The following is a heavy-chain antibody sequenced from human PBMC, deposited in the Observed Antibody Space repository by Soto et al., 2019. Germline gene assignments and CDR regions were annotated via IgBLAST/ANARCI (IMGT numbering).Heavy chain of an antibody. CDR2: IYYSGST. CDR1: GDSVSSGDYY. V-gene: IGHV4-61*08. J-gene: IGHJ5*02. CDR3: ASYNWNYWFDP. Sequence: SETLSLTCTVSGDSVSSGDYYWSWIRQPPGKGLEWIGYIYYSGSTTYNPSLKSRVTISLDMSKNQFSLRLSSVTAAGTAVYYCASYNWNYWFDPWGQGTLVTVSS. D-gene: IGHD1-7*01.